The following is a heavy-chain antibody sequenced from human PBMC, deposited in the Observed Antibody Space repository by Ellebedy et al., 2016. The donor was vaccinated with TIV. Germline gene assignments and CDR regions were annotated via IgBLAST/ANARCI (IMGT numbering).Heavy chain of an antibody. J-gene: IGHJ3*02. Sequence: MPSETLSLTCTISGDSISSYYWSWIRQPPGKGLEWIGYISYSGSTNYNTSLKSRVTISVDTSKNQFSLRLRSVTAADTAVYYCARVVWQQPVSYAFDIWGQGTMVTVSS. D-gene: IGHD6-13*01. CDR1: GDSISSYY. CDR3: ARVVWQQPVSYAFDI. V-gene: IGHV4-59*01. CDR2: ISYSGST.